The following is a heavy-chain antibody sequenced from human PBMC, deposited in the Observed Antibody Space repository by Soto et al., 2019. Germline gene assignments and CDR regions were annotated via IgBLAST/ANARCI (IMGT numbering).Heavy chain of an antibody. V-gene: IGHV1-69*08. CDR1: GGTFSSYT. CDR3: ARDHCSGGSCLPKDGYYYYYYMDV. Sequence: QVQLVQSGAEVKKPGSSVKVSCKASGGTFSSYTISWVRQAPGQGLEWMGRIIPILGIANYAQKFQGRVTITADTSTNTAYMELISLRSEDTDVYDCARDHCSGGSCLPKDGYYYYYYMDVWGKGTTVTVSS. CDR2: IIPILGIA. D-gene: IGHD2-15*01. J-gene: IGHJ6*03.